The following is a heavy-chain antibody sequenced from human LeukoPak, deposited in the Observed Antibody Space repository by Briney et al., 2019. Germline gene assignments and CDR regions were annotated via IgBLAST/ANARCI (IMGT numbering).Heavy chain of an antibody. J-gene: IGHJ4*02. D-gene: IGHD2-15*01. CDR1: GFTFSSYA. CDR3: AKDPGLYCSGGSCYYDY. V-gene: IGHV3-23*01. Sequence: GESLKISCAASGFTFSSYAMSWVRQAPGKGLEWVSAISGSGGSTYYADSVKGRFTISRDNSKNTLYLQMNSLRAEDTAVYYCAKDPGLYCSGGSCYYDYWGQGTLVTVSS. CDR2: ISGSGGST.